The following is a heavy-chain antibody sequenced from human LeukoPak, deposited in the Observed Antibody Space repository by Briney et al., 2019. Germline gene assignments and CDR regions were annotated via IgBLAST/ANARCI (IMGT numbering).Heavy chain of an antibody. V-gene: IGHV3-23*01. Sequence: SGGSLRLSCATSGFTFSNYVMSWVRQAPGKGLEWVSAISGSGGSTYYADSVKGRFTISRDNSKNTLYLQMNSLRAEDTAVYYCAKGGTYYDFWSGYYPYYYYGMDVWGQGTTVTVSS. J-gene: IGHJ6*02. CDR1: GFTFSNYV. CDR3: AKGGTYYDFWSGYYPYYYYGMDV. D-gene: IGHD3-3*01. CDR2: ISGSGGST.